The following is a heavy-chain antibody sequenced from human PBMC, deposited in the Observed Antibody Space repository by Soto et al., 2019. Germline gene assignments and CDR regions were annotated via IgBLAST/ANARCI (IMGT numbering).Heavy chain of an antibody. J-gene: IGHJ1*01. Sequence: GGSLRLSCAASGFTVSSNYMSWVRQAPGKGLEWVSVIYSGGSTYYADSVKGRFTISRDNSKNTLYLQMNSLRAEDTAVYYCAIEYSSSSGYFQHWGQGTLVTVSS. D-gene: IGHD6-6*01. CDR1: GFTVSSNY. CDR3: AIEYSSSSGYFQH. CDR2: IYSGGST. V-gene: IGHV3-53*01.